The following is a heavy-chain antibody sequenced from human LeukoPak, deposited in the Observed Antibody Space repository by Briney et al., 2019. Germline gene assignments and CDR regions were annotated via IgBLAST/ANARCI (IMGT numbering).Heavy chain of an antibody. Sequence: SETLSLICTVSGGSISSSSYYWGWIRQPPGKGLEWIGSIYYSGSTYYNPSLKSRVTISVDTSKNQFSLKLSSVTAADTAVYYCARQPNEYYYDSSGYYYWGQGTLVTVSS. CDR3: ARQPNEYYYDSSGYYY. V-gene: IGHV4-39*01. J-gene: IGHJ4*02. CDR1: GGSISSSSYY. D-gene: IGHD3-22*01. CDR2: IYYSGST.